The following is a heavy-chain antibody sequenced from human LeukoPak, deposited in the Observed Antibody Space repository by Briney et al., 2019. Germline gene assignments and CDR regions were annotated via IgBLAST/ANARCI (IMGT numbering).Heavy chain of an antibody. J-gene: IGHJ6*03. CDR1: GFTFSSYS. CDR2: IGSSDSTT. D-gene: IGHD1-26*01. V-gene: IGHV3-48*04. CDR3: ARDPYSGNYGPYYYYYMDV. Sequence: GGSLRLSCAASGFTFSSYSMNWVRQAPGKGLEWLSYIGSSDSTTHYADSVKGRFTISRDNAKNSLYLQMDSLRVEDTAVYYCARDPYSGNYGPYYYYYMDVWGKGTTVTISS.